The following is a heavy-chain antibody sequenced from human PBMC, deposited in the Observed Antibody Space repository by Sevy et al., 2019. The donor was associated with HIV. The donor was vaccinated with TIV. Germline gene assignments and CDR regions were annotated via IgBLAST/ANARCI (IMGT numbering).Heavy chain of an antibody. V-gene: IGHV3-30*18. CDR2: ISYDGRNK. D-gene: IGHD3-9*01. CDR1: GITFTTSG. CDR3: AKDFTGYNGMDV. J-gene: IGHJ6*02. Sequence: GGSLRLSCAVSGITFTTSGMHWVRQAPGKGLEGVAVISYDGRNKFYGDSVKGRFTISRDNSKNMLYLQVNSLTTEDTAVYYCAKDFTGYNGMDVWGQGTMVTVSS.